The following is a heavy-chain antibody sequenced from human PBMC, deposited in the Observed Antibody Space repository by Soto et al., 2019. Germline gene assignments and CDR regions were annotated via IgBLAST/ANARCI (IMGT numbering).Heavy chain of an antibody. D-gene: IGHD5-18*01. J-gene: IGHJ6*02. Sequence: QVQLQESGPGLVKPSGTLSLTCAVSGGSISSSNWWSWVRQPPGKGLEWIGEIYHSGSTNYNPSLKSRVTISVDKFKNQFSLKLSAVTAADTAVYYCAGWIQLQQYYYYGMDVWGQGTTVTVSS. CDR3: AGWIQLQQYYYYGMDV. V-gene: IGHV4-4*02. CDR2: IYHSGST. CDR1: GGSISSSNW.